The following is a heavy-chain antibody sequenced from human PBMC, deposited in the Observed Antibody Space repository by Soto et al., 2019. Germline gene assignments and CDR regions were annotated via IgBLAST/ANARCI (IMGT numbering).Heavy chain of an antibody. CDR3: ARRVQYYGMDX. CDR1: GGSISSSSYY. D-gene: IGHD3-10*01. V-gene: IGHV4-39*01. Sequence: PAETLSLTCTASGGSISSSSYYWGWIRQPPGKGLELIGSIYYSGSTYYNPSLKSRVTISVDTSKNQFSLKLSSVTAADTAVYYCARRVQYYGMDXWGQGTMVTVS. CDR2: IYYSGST. J-gene: IGHJ6*02.